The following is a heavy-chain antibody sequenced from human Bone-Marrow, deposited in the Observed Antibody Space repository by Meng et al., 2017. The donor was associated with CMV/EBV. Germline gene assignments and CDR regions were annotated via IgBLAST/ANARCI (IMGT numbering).Heavy chain of an antibody. CDR1: GFTFSNHA. J-gene: IGHJ4*02. CDR3: VRGWIYCSSSSCVVDY. V-gene: IGHV3-30-3*01. CDR2: ISYEDSNI. D-gene: IGHD2-2*01. Sequence: GESLKISCAASGFTFSNHAMHWVRQAPGKGLEWVALISYEDSNIYYADSVKGRFTISRDNSKNTLYLQMNSLRPDDTAVYYCVRGWIYCSSSSCVVDYWGQGTLVTVSS.